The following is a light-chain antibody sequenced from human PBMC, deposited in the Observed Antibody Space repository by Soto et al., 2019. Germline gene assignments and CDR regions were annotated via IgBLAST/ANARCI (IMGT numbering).Light chain of an antibody. CDR1: QDIGND. J-gene: IGKJ1*01. CDR2: AAS. V-gene: IGKV1-6*02. CDR3: LQDYTYPWT. Sequence: IQMTQSPSSLSASVRDRVTITCRASQDIGNDLGWYQQKPGKAPNLLIYAASSLRSGVPSRFSGSGSGTPFTLTINSLQAEDSATYFCLQDYTYPWTFGQGTKVEIK.